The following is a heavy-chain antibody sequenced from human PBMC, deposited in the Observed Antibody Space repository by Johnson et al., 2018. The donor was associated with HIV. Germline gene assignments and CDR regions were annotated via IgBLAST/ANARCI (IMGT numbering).Heavy chain of an antibody. CDR2: ISYDGSNN. D-gene: IGHD4-11*01. V-gene: IGHV3-30*04. Sequence: QVQLVESGGGVVQPGRSLRLSCAASGFTFSSYAMHWVRQAPGKGLEWVAVISYDGSNNYYADAVKGRFTISRDNSKNTLYLQMNSLGAEDTAVYYCAKEGSTVIWGQGTMVTVSS. CDR1: GFTFSSYA. CDR3: AKEGSTVI. J-gene: IGHJ3*01.